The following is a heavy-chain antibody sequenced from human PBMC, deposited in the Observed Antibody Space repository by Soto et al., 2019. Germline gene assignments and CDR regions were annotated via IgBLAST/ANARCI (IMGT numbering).Heavy chain of an antibody. V-gene: IGHV5-51*01. Sequence: PGESLKISCKGSGYSFTSYWIGWVRQMPGKGLEWMGIIYPGDSDTRYSPSFQGQVTISADKSISTAYLQWSSRRASDTAMYYCARQFAQIAVAGQYGMDVWGQGTTVTVSS. J-gene: IGHJ6*02. D-gene: IGHD6-19*01. CDR1: GYSFTSYW. CDR3: ARQFAQIAVAGQYGMDV. CDR2: IYPGDSDT.